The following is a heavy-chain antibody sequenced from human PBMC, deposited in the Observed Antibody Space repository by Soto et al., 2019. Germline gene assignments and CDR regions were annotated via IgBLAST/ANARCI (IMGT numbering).Heavy chain of an antibody. CDR1: GYTFTSYA. CDR3: ARVHYDFWSGYYPTFDP. V-gene: IGHV1-3*01. D-gene: IGHD3-3*01. J-gene: IGHJ5*02. Sequence: QVQLVQSGAEVKKPGASVQVSCKASGYTFTSYAMHWVRQAPGQRLEWMGWINAGNGNTKYSQKFQGRVTITRDTSASTAYMELSSLRTEDTAVYYCARVHYDFWSGYYPTFDPWGQGTLVTVSS. CDR2: INAGNGNT.